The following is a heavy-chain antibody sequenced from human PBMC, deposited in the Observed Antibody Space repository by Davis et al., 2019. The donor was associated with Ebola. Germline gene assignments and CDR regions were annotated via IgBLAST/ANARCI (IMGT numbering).Heavy chain of an antibody. CDR1: GFTFSDHY. V-gene: IGHV3-11*01. CDR2: ISNTANTI. Sequence: GESLKISCAASGFTFSDHYMSWIRQAPGKGLERVSYISNTANTIYYADSVKGRFTISRDNAKNSLYLQMNSLHQGPIGLPPGTLLQEHLWG. CDR3: TLLQEHL. J-gene: IGHJ6*01.